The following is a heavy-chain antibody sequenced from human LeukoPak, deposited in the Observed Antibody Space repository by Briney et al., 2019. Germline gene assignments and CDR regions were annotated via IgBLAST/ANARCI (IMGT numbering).Heavy chain of an antibody. CDR1: GYTFTSYG. Sequence: GASVKVSCKASGYTFTSYGISWVRQAPGQGLEWMGWINPNSGGTNYAQKFQGRVTMTRDTSISTAYMELSRLRSDDTAVYYCATVLRFLEWLLFDKYYFDYWGQGTLVTVSS. D-gene: IGHD3-3*01. V-gene: IGHV1-2*02. J-gene: IGHJ4*02. CDR2: INPNSGGT. CDR3: ATVLRFLEWLLFDKYYFDY.